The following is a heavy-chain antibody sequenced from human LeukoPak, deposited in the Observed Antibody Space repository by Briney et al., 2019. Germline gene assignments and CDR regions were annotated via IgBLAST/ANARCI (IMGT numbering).Heavy chain of an antibody. J-gene: IGHJ4*02. CDR1: GFTFSGSA. CDR3: TRRAQWNYPFDY. Sequence: PGGSLRLSCAASGFTFSGSAMHWVRQASGKGLEWVGRIRSKAHNYATTYAASVKGRFTISRDDSKNTAYLQMNGLKTEDTAVYYCTRRAQWNYPFDYWGQGTLVTVSS. CDR2: IRSKAHNYAT. D-gene: IGHD1-7*01. V-gene: IGHV3-73*01.